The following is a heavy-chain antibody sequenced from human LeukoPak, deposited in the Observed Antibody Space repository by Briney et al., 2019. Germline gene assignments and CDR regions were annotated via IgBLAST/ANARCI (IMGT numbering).Heavy chain of an antibody. D-gene: IGHD6-19*01. J-gene: IGHJ5*02. CDR2: ISWNSGSI. CDR3: AKDRKTSYSSGHPGGFGFDP. Sequence: PGGSLRLSCAASGFTFDDYAMHWVRQAPGKGLEWVSGISWNSGSIGYADSVKGRFTISRDNAKNSLYLQMNSLRAEDTALYYCAKDRKTSYSSGHPGGFGFDPWGQGTLVTVSS. V-gene: IGHV3-9*01. CDR1: GFTFDDYA.